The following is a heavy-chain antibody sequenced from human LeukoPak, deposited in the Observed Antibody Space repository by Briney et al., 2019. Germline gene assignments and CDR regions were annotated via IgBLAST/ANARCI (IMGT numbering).Heavy chain of an antibody. CDR2: INPSGGST. J-gene: IGHJ4*02. Sequence: ASVKVSCKASGYTFTSYYIHWVRQAPGQGLEWMGIINPSGGSTSYAQKFQGRVTMTRDTSTSTLYMELSSLRSEDTAVYYCARDLLHDFWSGYWSYFDYWGQGTLVTVSS. CDR3: ARDLLHDFWSGYWSYFDY. D-gene: IGHD3-3*01. V-gene: IGHV1-46*01. CDR1: GYTFTSYY.